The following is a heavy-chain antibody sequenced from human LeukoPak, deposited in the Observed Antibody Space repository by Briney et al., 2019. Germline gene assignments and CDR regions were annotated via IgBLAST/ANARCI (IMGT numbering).Heavy chain of an antibody. D-gene: IGHD1-26*01. CDR2: INPSGGST. J-gene: IGHJ4*02. CDR3: ARLASIVGATLDY. CDR1: GYTFTSYY. V-gene: IGHV1-46*01. Sequence: GASVKVSCKASGYTFTSYYMHWVRQAPGQGLEWMGIINPSGGSTSYAQKFQGRVTMTRDTSTSTAYMELRSLRSDDTAVYYCARLASIVGATLDYWGQGTLVTVSS.